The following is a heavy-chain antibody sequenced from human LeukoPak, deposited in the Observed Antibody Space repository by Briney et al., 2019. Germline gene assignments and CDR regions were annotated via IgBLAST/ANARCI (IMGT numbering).Heavy chain of an antibody. Sequence: SVKVSCKASGGTFSSYAISWVRQAPGQGLEWMGGIVPIFGTANYAQKFQGRVTITADESTSTAYMELSSLRSEDTAVYYCAREGFPPKISDFWSGLGPYYYYGMDVWGQGTTVTVSS. CDR3: AREGFPPKISDFWSGLGPYYYYGMDV. CDR2: IVPIFGTA. D-gene: IGHD3-3*01. V-gene: IGHV1-69*13. CDR1: GGTFSSYA. J-gene: IGHJ6*02.